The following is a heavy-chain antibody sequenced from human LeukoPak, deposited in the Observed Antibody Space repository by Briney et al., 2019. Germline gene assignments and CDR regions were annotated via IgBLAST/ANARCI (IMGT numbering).Heavy chain of an antibody. V-gene: IGHV3-23*01. CDR1: GLTFSSYA. J-gene: IGHJ4*02. D-gene: IGHD3-10*01. CDR3: AKGSLRFGELSYY. CDR2: ISGSGGST. Sequence: GGSLRLSCAASGLTFSSYAMSWVRQAPGKGLEWVSAISGSGGSTYYADSVKGRFTISRDNSKNTLYLQMNSLRAEDTAVYYCAKGSLRFGELSYYWGQGTLVTFSS.